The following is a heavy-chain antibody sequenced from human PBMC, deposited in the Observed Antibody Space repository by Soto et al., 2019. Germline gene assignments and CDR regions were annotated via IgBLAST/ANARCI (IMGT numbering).Heavy chain of an antibody. Sequence: GGPLRLSCAASGFTFSNLGMHWIRQAQGKGLEWVAVISYDGSNKYYADSVKGRFTISRDNSKNTLYLQMNSLRAEDTAVYYCAKVDTLWFGELLPRPGMDVWGQGTTVTVSS. CDR1: GFTFSNLG. CDR3: AKVDTLWFGELLPRPGMDV. D-gene: IGHD3-10*01. CDR2: ISYDGSNK. J-gene: IGHJ6*02. V-gene: IGHV3-30*18.